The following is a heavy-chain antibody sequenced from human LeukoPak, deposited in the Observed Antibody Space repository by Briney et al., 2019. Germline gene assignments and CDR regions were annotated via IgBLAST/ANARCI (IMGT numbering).Heavy chain of an antibody. CDR2: IYSGGGT. V-gene: IGHV3-66*02. J-gene: IGHJ3*02. CDR3: ARAVGVTAIHNALDI. CDR1: GFTVSSNY. Sequence: GSLRLSCAASGFTVSSNYMSWVRQAPGKGLEWVSVIYSGGGTDYADSVRGRFTISRDNSKNTLYLQMNSLRAEDTAVYYCARAVGVTAIHNALDIWGQGTMVTVSS. D-gene: IGHD2-21*02.